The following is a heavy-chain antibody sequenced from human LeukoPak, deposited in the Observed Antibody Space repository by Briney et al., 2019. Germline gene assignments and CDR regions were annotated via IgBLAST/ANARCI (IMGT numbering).Heavy chain of an antibody. CDR3: ARAYAV. CDR2: IYSGGST. Sequence: GGSLRLSCAASGFTFSSYAMSWVRQAPGKGLEWVSVIYSGGSTYYADSVKGRFTISRDNSKNTLYLQMNSLRAEDTAVYYCARAYAVWGQGTLVTVSS. J-gene: IGHJ4*02. CDR1: GFTFSSYA. D-gene: IGHD4-17*01. V-gene: IGHV3-53*01.